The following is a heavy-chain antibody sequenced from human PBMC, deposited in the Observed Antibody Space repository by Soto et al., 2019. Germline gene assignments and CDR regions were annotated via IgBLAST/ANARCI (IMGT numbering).Heavy chain of an antibody. D-gene: IGHD3-10*01. CDR2: ISYDGSNK. CDR1: GFTFSSYA. Sequence: QVQLVESGGGVVQPGRSLRLSCAASGFTFSSYAMHWVRQAPGKGLEWVAVISYDGSNKYYADSVKGRFTISRGNSKNTLYLQMNSLRAEDTAVYYCARDNRGRYGSGTDYWGQGTLVTVSS. CDR3: ARDNRGRYGSGTDY. V-gene: IGHV3-30-3*01. J-gene: IGHJ4*02.